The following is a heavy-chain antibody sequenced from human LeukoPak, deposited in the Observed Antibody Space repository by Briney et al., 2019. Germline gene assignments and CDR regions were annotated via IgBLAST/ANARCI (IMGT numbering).Heavy chain of an antibody. V-gene: IGHV4-39*01. J-gene: IGHJ4*02. CDR3: ASHRLSPYYGVLTGYSVFDY. CDR1: GGSISSSSYC. D-gene: IGHD3-9*01. CDR2: IYYSGST. Sequence: SETLSLTCTVSGGSISSSSYCWGWIRQPPGKGLEWIGSIYYSGSTYYNPSLKSRVTISVDTSKNQFSLKLSSVTAADTAVYYCASHRLSPYYGVLTGYSVFDYWGQGTLVTVSS.